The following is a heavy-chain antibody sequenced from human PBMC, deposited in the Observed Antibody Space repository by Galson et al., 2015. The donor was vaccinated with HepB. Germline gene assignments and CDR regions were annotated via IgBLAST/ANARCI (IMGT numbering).Heavy chain of an antibody. CDR3: AREGGRDIVAKAGFDY. V-gene: IGHV4-39*07. Sequence: SETLSLTCTVSGGSISSSTYYWGWIRQPPGKGLEWIGSIYSSGSTYYNTSLKSRVTISVDTSKNQFSLKLSSVTAADTAVYYCAREGGRDIVAKAGFDYWGQGTLVTVS. J-gene: IGHJ4*02. D-gene: IGHD5-12*01. CDR1: GGSISSSTYY. CDR2: IYSSGST.